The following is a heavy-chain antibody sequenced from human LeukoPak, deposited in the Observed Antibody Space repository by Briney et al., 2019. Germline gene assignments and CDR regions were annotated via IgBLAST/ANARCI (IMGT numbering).Heavy chain of an antibody. CDR1: GGTFSSYA. V-gene: IGHV1-69*13. CDR2: IIPIFGTA. Sequence: ASVKVSCKASGGTFSSYAISWVRQAPGQGLEWMGGIIPIFGTANYAQKFQGRVTITADESTSTAYMELSSPRSEDTAVYYCASSGWEDDSSGYYYHDAFDIWGQGTMVTVSS. CDR3: ASSGWEDDSSGYYYHDAFDI. J-gene: IGHJ3*02. D-gene: IGHD3-22*01.